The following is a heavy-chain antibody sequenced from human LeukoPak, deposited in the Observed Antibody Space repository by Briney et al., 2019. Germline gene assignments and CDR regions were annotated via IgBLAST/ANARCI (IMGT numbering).Heavy chain of an antibody. Sequence: PGGSLRLSCAASGFTFSSYEMNWVRQAPGKGLEWVPYISSSGSTIYYADSVKGRFTISRDNAKNSLYLQMNSLRAEDTALYYCARDVGYCTNGVCYHYFDYWGQGTLVTVSS. CDR3: ARDVGYCTNGVCYHYFDY. CDR2: ISSSGSTI. V-gene: IGHV3-48*03. CDR1: GFTFSSYE. J-gene: IGHJ4*02. D-gene: IGHD2-8*01.